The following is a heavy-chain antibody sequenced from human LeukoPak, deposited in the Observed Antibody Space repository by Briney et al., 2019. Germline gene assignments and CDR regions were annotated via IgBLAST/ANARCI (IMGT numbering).Heavy chain of an antibody. D-gene: IGHD6-13*01. V-gene: IGHV3-48*01. CDR3: VKSGIAAAGQRGYFDY. CDR2: IDSSSSTI. Sequence: GSLRLSCAASGLAFSTYGMNWVRQAPGKGLEWVSYIDSSSSTIFYADSVKGRFTISRDNAKNSLYLQMNSLRAEDTATYYCVKSGIAAAGQRGYFDYWGQGTLVTVSS. CDR1: GLAFSTYG. J-gene: IGHJ4*02.